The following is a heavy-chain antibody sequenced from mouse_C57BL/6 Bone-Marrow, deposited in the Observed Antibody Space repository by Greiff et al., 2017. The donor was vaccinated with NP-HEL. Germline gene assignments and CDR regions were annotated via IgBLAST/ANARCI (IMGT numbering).Heavy chain of an antibody. J-gene: IGHJ3*01. CDR3: ARGTYYYGSSWFAY. CDR2: ISSGSSTI. D-gene: IGHD1-1*01. V-gene: IGHV5-17*01. CDR1: GFTFSDYG. Sequence: EVQRVESGGGLVKPGGSLKLSCAASGFTFSDYGMHWVRQAPEKGLEWVAYISSGSSTIYYADTVKGRFTISRDNAKNTLFLQMTSLRSEDTAMYYCARGTYYYGSSWFAYWGQGTLVTVSA.